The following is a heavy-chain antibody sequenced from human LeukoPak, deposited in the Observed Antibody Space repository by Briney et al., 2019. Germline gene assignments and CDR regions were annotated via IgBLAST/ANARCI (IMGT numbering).Heavy chain of an antibody. CDR2: IYYSGST. Sequence: SETLSLTCTVSGGSINSYYWGWIRQPPGKGLEWIGSIYYSGSTYYNPSLKSRVTISVDTSKNLFSLKLSSVTAADTAVYYCARDELLAPFDYWGQGTLVTVSS. CDR3: ARDELLAPFDY. V-gene: IGHV4-39*07. J-gene: IGHJ4*02. D-gene: IGHD2-21*02. CDR1: GGSINSYY.